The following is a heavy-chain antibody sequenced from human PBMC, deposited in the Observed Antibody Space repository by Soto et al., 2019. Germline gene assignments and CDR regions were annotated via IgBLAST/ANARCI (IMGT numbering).Heavy chain of an antibody. D-gene: IGHD3-10*01. J-gene: IGHJ4*02. CDR2: IYYSGTA. Sequence: SETMSLTCSVSGGSISSDYWSWFRKPPGKGLEWVGNIYYSGTAYYNPSLKSRVTISLDTSKNQFSLTLSSVTAADTAVYYCARASSYYGSLRQFDYWGQGTLVTVSS. V-gene: IGHV4-59*12. CDR1: GGSISSDY. CDR3: ARASSYYGSLRQFDY.